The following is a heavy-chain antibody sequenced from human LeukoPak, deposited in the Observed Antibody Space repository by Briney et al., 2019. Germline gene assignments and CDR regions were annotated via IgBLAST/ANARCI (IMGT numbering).Heavy chain of an antibody. V-gene: IGHV3-21*01. Sequence: GGSLRLSCAASGFTFSNYNINWVRQAPGKGLEWVSSISSRGSYIYYADSVKGRFAISADNAMNSLYLQMNSLRAEDTAVYYCARDAHVDYYDSSDWDWFDPWGQGTLVTVSS. D-gene: IGHD3-22*01. J-gene: IGHJ5*02. CDR2: ISSRGSYI. CDR1: GFTFSNYN. CDR3: ARDAHVDYYDSSDWDWFDP.